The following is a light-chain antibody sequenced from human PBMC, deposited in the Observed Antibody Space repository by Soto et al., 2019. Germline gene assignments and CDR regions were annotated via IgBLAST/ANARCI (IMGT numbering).Light chain of an antibody. Sequence: DIQMTQSPSTLSASVGDRVAITCRASQSITNRLAWYQLKPGKAPKVLIYAASTLESGVPSRFSATVSGTEFSLTVTSLQPEDFATYYCQQLFDSPITFGQGTRLEIK. CDR1: QSITNR. CDR2: AAS. J-gene: IGKJ5*01. CDR3: QQLFDSPIT. V-gene: IGKV1-5*01.